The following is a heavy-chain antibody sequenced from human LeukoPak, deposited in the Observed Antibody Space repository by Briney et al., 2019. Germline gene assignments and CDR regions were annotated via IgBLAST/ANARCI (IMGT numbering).Heavy chain of an antibody. Sequence: ASVKVSCKASGDTFSSYAISWVRQAPGQGLEWMGGIIPIFGTANYAQKFQGRVTITTDESTSTAYMELSSLRSEDTAVYYCASQNHGYCSGGSCYYFDYWGQGTLVTVSS. J-gene: IGHJ4*02. D-gene: IGHD2-15*01. CDR1: GDTFSSYA. CDR2: IIPIFGTA. CDR3: ASQNHGYCSGGSCYYFDY. V-gene: IGHV1-69*05.